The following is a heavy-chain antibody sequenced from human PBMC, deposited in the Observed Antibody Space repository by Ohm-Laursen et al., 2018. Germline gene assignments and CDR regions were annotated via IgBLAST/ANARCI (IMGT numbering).Heavy chain of an antibody. CDR3: ATWYYYDSSGYYPFW. CDR2: ITASGGST. V-gene: IGHV3-23*01. J-gene: IGHJ4*02. Sequence: SLRLSCTASGFTFSSYAMSWVRQAPGKGLEWVASITASGGSTYYADSVKGRFTISRDNSKNTLYLQMNSLRAEDTAVYYCATWYYYDSSGYYPFWWGQGTLVTVSS. CDR1: GFTFSSYA. D-gene: IGHD3-22*01.